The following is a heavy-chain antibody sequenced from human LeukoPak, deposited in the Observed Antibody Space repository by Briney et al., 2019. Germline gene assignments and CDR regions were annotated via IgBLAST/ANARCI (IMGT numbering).Heavy chain of an antibody. D-gene: IGHD2-15*01. CDR3: ARDRPVVVVAATPSDAFDI. V-gene: IGHV3-33*01. CDR2: IWYDGSNK. Sequence: GGSRRLSCAASGFTFSSYGMHWVRQAPGKGLEWVAVIWYDGSNKYYADPVKGRFTISRDNSKNTLYLQMNSLRAEDTAVYYCARDRPVVVVAATPSDAFDIWGQGTMVTVSS. CDR1: GFTFSSYG. J-gene: IGHJ3*02.